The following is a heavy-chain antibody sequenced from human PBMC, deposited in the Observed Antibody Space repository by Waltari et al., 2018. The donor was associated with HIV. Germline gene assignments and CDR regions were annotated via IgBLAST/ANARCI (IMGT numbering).Heavy chain of an antibody. CDR2: ITGSGNTI. CDR1: GFTFSDYY. D-gene: IGHD6-13*01. Sequence: QVHLVESGGGLVKPGGSLRLSCAASGFTFSDYYMTWIRQAPGKGLEVVSYITGSGNTIYYGDSVKGRFTISRDNAKNSLFLQMNSLRAEDTAVYYCARDRPRGAALFYYGMDVWGQGTTVTVSS. V-gene: IGHV3-11*01. CDR3: ARDRPRGAALFYYGMDV. J-gene: IGHJ6*02.